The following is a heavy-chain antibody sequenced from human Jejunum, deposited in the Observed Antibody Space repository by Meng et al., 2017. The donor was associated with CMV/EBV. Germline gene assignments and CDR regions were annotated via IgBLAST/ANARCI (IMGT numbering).Heavy chain of an antibody. V-gene: IGHV4-61*02. J-gene: IGHJ6*03. D-gene: IGHD3-10*01. CDR2: IFSRGST. Sequence: QVKLQESGPGLGKPSQTLSLTCTVSGDYISSGNYYWTWIRQPAGKGLEWIGRIFSRGSTNSNPSLKSRVNISIDTSKNQFSLSLSSVTAADTAVYYCAREGITMNRETYYYYMDVWGKGTTVTVSS. CDR1: GDYISSGNYY. CDR3: AREGITMNRETYYYYMDV.